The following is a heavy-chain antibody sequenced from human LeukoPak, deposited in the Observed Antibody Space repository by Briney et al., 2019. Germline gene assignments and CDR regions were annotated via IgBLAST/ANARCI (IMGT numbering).Heavy chain of an antibody. J-gene: IGHJ3*02. CDR2: IYHSGST. CDR1: VGSPTVGTW. D-gene: IGHD3-10*01. Sequence: PLGTLCLTSAVSVGSPTVGTWWSWFGQPPGKGREWIGEIYHSGSTNHNPSLKSRVTISVDKSKNQFSLKLNSVTAADTAVYYCAKANGYGLVDIWGQGTMVTVSS. CDR3: AKANGYGLVDI. V-gene: IGHV4-4*03.